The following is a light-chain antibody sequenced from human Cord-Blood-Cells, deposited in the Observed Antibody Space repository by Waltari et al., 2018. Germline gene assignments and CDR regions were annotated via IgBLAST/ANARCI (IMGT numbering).Light chain of an antibody. CDR2: DVS. Sequence: QSALTQPPSVSGSPGQSITISCTGTSSDVGGYNYVSWYQQHPGNAPKLMIYDVSNRPAGVSNRFSGSKSGNTASLTISGLQAEDEADYYCSSYTSSSTLVFGGGTKLTVL. CDR1: SSDVGGYNY. CDR3: SSYTSSSTLV. J-gene: IGLJ2*01. V-gene: IGLV2-14*01.